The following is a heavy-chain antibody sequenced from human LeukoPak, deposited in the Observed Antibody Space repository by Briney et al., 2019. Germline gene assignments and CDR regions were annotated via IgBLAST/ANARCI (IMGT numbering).Heavy chain of an antibody. J-gene: IGHJ4*02. CDR3: ARDAKYSGGYPEFFDY. Sequence: GGSLRLSCAASGFTFNNYGTHWVRQAPGKGLEWVAFIRYDGRNKYYADSVKGRFTISRDHSKNTLYLQMSSLRAEDTAVYYCARDAKYSGGYPEFFDYWGQGTLVTVSS. D-gene: IGHD1-26*01. CDR2: IRYDGRNK. CDR1: GFTFNNYG. V-gene: IGHV3-30*02.